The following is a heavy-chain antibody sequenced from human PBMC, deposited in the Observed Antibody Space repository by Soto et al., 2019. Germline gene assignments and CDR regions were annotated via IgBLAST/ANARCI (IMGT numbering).Heavy chain of an antibody. CDR1: GYTFTGYY. CDR2: INPNSGGT. V-gene: IGHV1-2*02. CDR3: ARDLAVGLPTTYFDY. D-gene: IGHD1-1*01. Sequence: VASVKVSCKASGYTFTGYYMHWVRQAPGQGLEWMGWINPNSGGTNYAQKFQGRVTMTRDTSISTAYMELSRLRSDDTAVYYCARDLAVGLPTTYFDYWGQGTLVTVSS. J-gene: IGHJ4*02.